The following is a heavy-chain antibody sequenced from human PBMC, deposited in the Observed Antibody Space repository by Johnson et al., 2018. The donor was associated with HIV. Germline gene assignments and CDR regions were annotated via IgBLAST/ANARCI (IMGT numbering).Heavy chain of an antibody. CDR2: ISYDGSNK. CDR3: ARRSGYAFDI. D-gene: IGHD5-24*01. V-gene: IGHV3-30-3*01. CDR1: RFTFSSYA. J-gene: IGHJ3*02. Sequence: VQLVESGGGVVQPGRSLRLSCAASRFTFSSYAMHWVRQAPGKGLEWVAVISYDGSNKYYADSVKGRFTISRDNAKNSLSLQMNSLRVEDTAVYYCARRSGYAFDIWGQVTMVTVSS.